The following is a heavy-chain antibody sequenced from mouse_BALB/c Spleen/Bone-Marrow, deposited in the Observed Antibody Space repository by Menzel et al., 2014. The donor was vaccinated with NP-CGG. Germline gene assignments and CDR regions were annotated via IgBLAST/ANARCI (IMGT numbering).Heavy chain of an antibody. Sequence: DVQLQESGGDLVKPGGSLKLSCAASGFIFSSFGMSWVRQTPDKRLEWVATITSGGSYTYYPDTVTGRFTISRDNAKNTLYLEMSSLRSEDTAMYYCASKTGTGYWYFDVWGAGTTVTVTS. J-gene: IGHJ1*01. V-gene: IGHV5-6*01. D-gene: IGHD4-1*01. CDR2: ITSGGSYT. CDR3: ASKTGTGYWYFDV. CDR1: GFIFSSFG.